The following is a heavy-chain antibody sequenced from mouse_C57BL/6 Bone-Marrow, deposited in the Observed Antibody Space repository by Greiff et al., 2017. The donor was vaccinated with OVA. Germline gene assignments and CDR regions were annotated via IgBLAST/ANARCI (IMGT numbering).Heavy chain of an antibody. Sequence: QVQLQQPGAELVRPGPSVKLSCKASGYTFTSYWMHWVKQRPGQGLEWIGVIDPSDSYTNYNQKFKGKATLTVDTSSSTAYMQLSSLTSEDSAVYYCARSDYGYYFDYWGQGTTLTVSS. J-gene: IGHJ2*01. CDR3: ARSDYGYYFDY. D-gene: IGHD1-1*02. V-gene: IGHV1-59*01. CDR1: GYTFTSYW. CDR2: IDPSDSYT.